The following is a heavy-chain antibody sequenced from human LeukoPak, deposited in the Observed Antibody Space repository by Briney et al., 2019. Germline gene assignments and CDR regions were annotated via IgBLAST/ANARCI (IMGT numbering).Heavy chain of an antibody. Sequence: PGGSLRLSCATSGFTFTTFWMHWVRQAPGKGLVWVSRINHDGSSTNYADSVKGRFTISRDNAKTSLYLQMNSLRAEDTAVYYCARADWDTAMIDYWGQGTLVTVSS. J-gene: IGHJ4*02. V-gene: IGHV3-74*01. D-gene: IGHD5-18*01. CDR3: ARADWDTAMIDY. CDR1: GFTFTTFW. CDR2: INHDGSST.